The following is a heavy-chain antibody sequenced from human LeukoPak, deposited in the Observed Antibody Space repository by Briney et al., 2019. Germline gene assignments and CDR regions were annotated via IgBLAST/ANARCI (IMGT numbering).Heavy chain of an antibody. V-gene: IGHV4-34*01. Sequence: SEALSLTCAVYGGSFSGYYWSWIRQPPGKGLEWIGEINHSGSTNYNPSLKSRVTISVDTSKNQFSLKLSSVTAAGTAVYYCASRYYYDSSGYLPNDYWGQGTLVTVSS. J-gene: IGHJ4*02. CDR1: GGSFSGYY. CDR2: INHSGST. CDR3: ASRYYYDSSGYLPNDY. D-gene: IGHD3-22*01.